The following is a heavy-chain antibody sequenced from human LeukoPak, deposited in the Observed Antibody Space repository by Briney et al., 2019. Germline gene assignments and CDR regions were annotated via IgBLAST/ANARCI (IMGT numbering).Heavy chain of an antibody. D-gene: IGHD2-2*01. V-gene: IGHV1-2*02. CDR1: GYTFTGYY. J-gene: IGHJ4*02. Sequence: ASVKVSCKASGYTFTGYYMHWVRQAPGQGLEWMGWINPNSGGTNYAQKFQGRVTMTRDTSISTAYMELSRLRSDDTAVYYCASTPIVVVPAAIVHWGQGTLVTVSS. CDR2: INPNSGGT. CDR3: ASTPIVVVPAAIVH.